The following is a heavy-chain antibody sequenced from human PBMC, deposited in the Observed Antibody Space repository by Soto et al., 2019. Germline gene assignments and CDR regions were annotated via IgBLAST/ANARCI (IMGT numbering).Heavy chain of an antibody. CDR2: TYNSGST. V-gene: IGHV4-61*08. CDR3: ARDGSGRAVEY. CDR1: GGSISSGGYY. D-gene: IGHD6-19*01. J-gene: IGHJ4*02. Sequence: SETLSLTCTVSGGSISSGGYYWSWIRQHPGKGLEWIGCTYNSGSTNYNPSLKSRVTISVDTSKNQFFLKLRSVTAADTAVYYCARDGSGRAVEYWGQGTLVTVSS.